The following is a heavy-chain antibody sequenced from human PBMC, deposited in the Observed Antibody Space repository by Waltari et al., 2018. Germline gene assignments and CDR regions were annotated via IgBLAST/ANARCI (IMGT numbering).Heavy chain of an antibody. J-gene: IGHJ4*02. CDR2: INPNSGGT. Sequence: QVQLVQSGAEVKKPGASVKVSCKASGYTFTGYYMPWVRQAPGQGLEWMGWINPNSGGTNYAQKFQGRVTMTRDTSISTAYMELSRLRSDDTAVYYCARMVPYYYDSSGYYHFDYWGQGTLVTVSS. D-gene: IGHD3-22*01. CDR1: GYTFTGYY. CDR3: ARMVPYYYDSSGYYHFDY. V-gene: IGHV1-2*02.